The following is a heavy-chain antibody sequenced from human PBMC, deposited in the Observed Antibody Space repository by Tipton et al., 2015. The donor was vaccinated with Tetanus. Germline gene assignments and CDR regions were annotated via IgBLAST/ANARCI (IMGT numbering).Heavy chain of an antibody. V-gene: IGHV4-39*07. Sequence: LRLSCTVSGASISSSRRFDCGWIRQPPGKGLEWIGTISYSGSTSYSPSLKSRVTMSVDTSRNQFSLNLTSVTAADTAGYSCAGGLVRWYEPWGRGTLVSVSS. J-gene: IGHJ5*02. D-gene: IGHD3-10*01. CDR1: GASISSSRRFD. CDR3: AGGLVRWYEP. CDR2: ISYSGST.